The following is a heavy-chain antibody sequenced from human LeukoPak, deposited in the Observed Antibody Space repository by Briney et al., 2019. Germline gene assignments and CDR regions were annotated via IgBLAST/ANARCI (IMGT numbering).Heavy chain of an antibody. J-gene: IGHJ5*02. V-gene: IGHV3-15*01. CDR1: GFTFSSYA. D-gene: IGHD3-22*01. Sequence: GGSLRLSCAASGFTFSSYAMSWVRQAPGKGLEWVGRIKSKTDGGTTDYAAPVKGRFAISRDDSKNTLYLQMNSLKTEDTAVYYCTTDLNYYDSSGYYQISPWGQGTLVTVSS. CDR3: TTDLNYYDSSGYYQISP. CDR2: IKSKTDGGTT.